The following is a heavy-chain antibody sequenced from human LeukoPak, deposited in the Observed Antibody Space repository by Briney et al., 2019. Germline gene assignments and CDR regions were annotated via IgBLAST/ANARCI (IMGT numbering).Heavy chain of an antibody. CDR1: GGTFSTYA. CDR2: MSSGGTYI. J-gene: IGHJ4*02. D-gene: IGHD1-26*01. V-gene: IGHV3-21*06. Sequence: AGSLTLSCAASGGTFSTYARTWVRQPPGKGLEWVGSMSSGGTYIYYADSVRGRFTISRDNAKDSLFLLMNSLRVEDTAVYYCARGRPTGSSRRFIVQWGQGTLVSVSS. CDR3: ARGRPTGSSRRFIVQ.